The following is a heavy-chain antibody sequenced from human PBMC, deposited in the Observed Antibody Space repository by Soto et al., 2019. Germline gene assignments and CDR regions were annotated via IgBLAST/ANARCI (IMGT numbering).Heavy chain of an antibody. Sequence: GASVKVSCKASGYTFTSYGISWVRQAPGQGLEWMGWISAYNGNTNYAQKLQGRVTMTTDTSTSTAYMELRSLRSDDTAVYYCASERSGYSYGYYYYGMDVWGQGTTVTVSS. V-gene: IGHV1-18*01. D-gene: IGHD5-18*01. CDR2: ISAYNGNT. CDR1: GYTFTSYG. CDR3: ASERSGYSYGYYYYGMDV. J-gene: IGHJ6*02.